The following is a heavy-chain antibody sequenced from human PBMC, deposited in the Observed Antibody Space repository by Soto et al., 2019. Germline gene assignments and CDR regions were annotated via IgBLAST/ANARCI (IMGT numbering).Heavy chain of an antibody. D-gene: IGHD1-26*01. J-gene: IGHJ4*02. V-gene: IGHV4-61*01. CDR3: ARGRIEGGRNFGY. Sequence: SETLSLTCTVSGGSVTSGNYYWNWIRQPPGKGLEWIGYIYYTGSTNYNPSLGSRVTISVDTSKNQFSLKLSSVTAADTAVYYRARGRIEGGRNFGYWGQGTLVTVSS. CDR1: GGSVTSGNYY. CDR2: IYYTGST.